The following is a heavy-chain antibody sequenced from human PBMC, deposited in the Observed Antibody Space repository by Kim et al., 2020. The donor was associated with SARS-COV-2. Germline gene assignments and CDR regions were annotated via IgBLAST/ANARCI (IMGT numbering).Heavy chain of an antibody. D-gene: IGHD3-22*01. Sequence: QKFQGRVTITADESTSTAYMELSSLRSEDTAVYYCATDFNYYYDSSGYQYWGQGTLVTVSS. J-gene: IGHJ4*02. CDR3: ATDFNYYYDSSGYQY. V-gene: IGHV1-69*01.